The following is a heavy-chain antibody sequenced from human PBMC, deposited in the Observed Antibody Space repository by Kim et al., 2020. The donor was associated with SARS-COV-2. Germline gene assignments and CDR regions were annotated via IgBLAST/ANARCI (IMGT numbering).Heavy chain of an antibody. Sequence: SETLSLTCTVSGGSISSSSYYWGWIRQPPGKGLEWIGSIYYSGSTYYNPSLKSRVTISVDTSKNQFSLKLSSVTAADTAVYYCARQREYYDFWSGFRGGYYYYYGMDVWRQGTTFTVSS. J-gene: IGHJ6*02. D-gene: IGHD3-3*01. CDR1: GGSISSSSYY. CDR2: IYYSGST. CDR3: ARQREYYDFWSGFRGGYYYYYGMDV. V-gene: IGHV4-39*01.